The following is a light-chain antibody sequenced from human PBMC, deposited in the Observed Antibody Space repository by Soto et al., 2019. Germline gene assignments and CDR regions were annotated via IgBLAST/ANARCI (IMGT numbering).Light chain of an antibody. CDR1: SSNIGSNT. J-gene: IGLJ3*02. CDR3: AAWDDSLNGWV. V-gene: IGLV1-44*01. Sequence: QSVLTQPPSASGTPGQRVTISCSGSSSNIGSNTVNWYQQLPGTAPKLLIHSNNQWPSGVPDRFSGSKSGTSASLAISGPQSEDEADYYCAAWDDSLNGWVFGGGTQLTVL. CDR2: SNN.